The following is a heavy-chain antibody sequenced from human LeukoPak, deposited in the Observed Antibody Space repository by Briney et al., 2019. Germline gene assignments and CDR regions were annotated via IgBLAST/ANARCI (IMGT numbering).Heavy chain of an antibody. CDR1: GFTFSSYS. D-gene: IGHD4/OR15-4a*01. J-gene: IGHJ4*02. V-gene: IGHV3-23*01. CDR3: AKKAQYDGHYPLDY. CDR2: TSDRGDYT. Sequence: GGSLRLSCAASGFTFSSYSMSWVRQAPGKGLEWVSGTSDRGDYTYYADSVKGRFTISRDTSKNTLYMQMNSLRAEDTALYFCAKKAQYDGHYPLDYWGQGTLVTVSA.